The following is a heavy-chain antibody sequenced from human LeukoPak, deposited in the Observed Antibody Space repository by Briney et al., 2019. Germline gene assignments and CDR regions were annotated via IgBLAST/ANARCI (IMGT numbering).Heavy chain of an antibody. Sequence: GGSLRLPCAASGFTFSDYYMSWIRQAPGKGLEWVSYISSSGSTIYYADSVKGRFTISRDNAKNSLYLQMNSLRAEDTAVYYCAREGCSGGSCYLYWFDPWGQGTLVTVSS. V-gene: IGHV3-11*04. J-gene: IGHJ5*02. D-gene: IGHD2-15*01. CDR2: ISSSGSTI. CDR3: AREGCSGGSCYLYWFDP. CDR1: GFTFSDYY.